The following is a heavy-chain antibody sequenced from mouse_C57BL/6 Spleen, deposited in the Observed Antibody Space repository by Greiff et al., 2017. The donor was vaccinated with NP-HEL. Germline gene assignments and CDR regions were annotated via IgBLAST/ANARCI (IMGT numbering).Heavy chain of an antibody. CDR2: IYPGDGDT. Sequence: VQLQQSGAELVKPGASVKISCKASGYAFSSYWMNWVKQRPGKGLEWIGQIYPGDGDTNYNGKFKGKATLTADKSSSPAYMQLSSLTSEDSAVYFCGGGGNYDAMDYWGQGTSVTVSS. CDR1: GYAFSSYW. V-gene: IGHV1-80*01. CDR3: GGGGNYDAMDY. D-gene: IGHD1-1*02. J-gene: IGHJ4*01.